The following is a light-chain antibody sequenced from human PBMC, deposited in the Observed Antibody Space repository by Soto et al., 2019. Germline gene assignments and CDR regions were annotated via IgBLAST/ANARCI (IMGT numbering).Light chain of an antibody. J-gene: IGKJ4*01. V-gene: IGKV1-39*01. CDR3: KQSYGRPLT. CDR1: QSISSC. CDR2: AVS. Sequence: DIQMTQSPSSLSASVGDRVTITCRASQSISSCFNWYQQKPGKAPKVLIYAVSSLQSGVPARFSGRGSGTDFSLTISSLQPEEFATYCCKQSYGRPLTFGGGTKEET.